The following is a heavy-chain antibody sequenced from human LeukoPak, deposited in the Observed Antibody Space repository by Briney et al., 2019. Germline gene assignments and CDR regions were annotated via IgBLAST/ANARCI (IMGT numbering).Heavy chain of an antibody. D-gene: IGHD3-16*01. Sequence: GGSLRLSCAASGFTFSSYDMHWVRQAPGRGLEWVSAIGTAGDTYYPGSVKGRFTISRENAKNSLYLQMNSLRAGDTAVYYCARGVITFGGVDDAFDIWGQGTMVTVSS. V-gene: IGHV3-13*01. CDR3: ARGVITFGGVDDAFDI. J-gene: IGHJ3*02. CDR1: GFTFSSYD. CDR2: IGTAGDT.